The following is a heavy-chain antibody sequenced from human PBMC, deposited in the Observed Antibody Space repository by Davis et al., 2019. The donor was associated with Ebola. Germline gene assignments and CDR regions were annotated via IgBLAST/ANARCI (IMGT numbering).Heavy chain of an antibody. Sequence: SVKVSCKATGGTFSPYAINWVRQAPGKGLEWMGVIIPMFGTTNYAQRFQGRVTITADKSTSTAYMELTSLGSADTAVYYCARLMGPTPPYYYYGMDLWGQGTTVIVSS. V-gene: IGHV1-69*06. D-gene: IGHD1-26*01. J-gene: IGHJ6*02. CDR3: ARLMGPTPPYYYYGMDL. CDR2: IIPMFGTT. CDR1: GGTFSPYA.